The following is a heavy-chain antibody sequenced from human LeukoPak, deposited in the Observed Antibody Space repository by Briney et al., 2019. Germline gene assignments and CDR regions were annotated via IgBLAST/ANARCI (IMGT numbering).Heavy chain of an antibody. CDR2: TYYSGST. D-gene: IGHD2-2*01. CDR1: GGSISSIGYY. J-gene: IGHJ6*03. V-gene: IGHV4-39*01. CDR3: TRLSSSYYYYMDV. Sequence: SETLSLTCTVSGGSISSIGYYWGWIRQPPGKGLEWIGSTYYSGSTYYNPSLKSRLTISVDTSKNQFSLKLSSVTAADTAVYYCTRLSSSYYYYMDVWGKGTTVTISS.